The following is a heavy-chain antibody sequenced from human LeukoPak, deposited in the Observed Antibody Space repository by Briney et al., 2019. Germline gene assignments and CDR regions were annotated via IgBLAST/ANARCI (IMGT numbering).Heavy chain of an antibody. Sequence: SGGSLRLSCAASGFTFTSYSMNWVRQAPGKGLEWVSTISGGGGSTYYADSVKGRFTISRDNSKNTLYLQMNSLRVDDTAVYYCARDNYCSSTDCYNFDYWGQGTLVTVSS. J-gene: IGHJ4*02. V-gene: IGHV3-23*01. D-gene: IGHD2-2*02. CDR2: ISGGGGST. CDR3: ARDNYCSSTDCYNFDY. CDR1: GFTFTSYS.